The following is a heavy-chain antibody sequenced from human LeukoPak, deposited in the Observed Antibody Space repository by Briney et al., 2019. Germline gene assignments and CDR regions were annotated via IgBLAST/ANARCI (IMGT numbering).Heavy chain of an antibody. CDR3: ARRALVVYDSSGYYDY. J-gene: IGHJ4*02. CDR2: IYYSGST. CDR1: GGSISSSSYY. V-gene: IGHV4-39*07. D-gene: IGHD3-22*01. Sequence: SETLSLTCTVSGGSISSSSYYWGWIRQPPGKGLEWIGSIYYSGSTYYNPSLKSRVTISVDTSKNQFSLKLSSVTAADTAVYYCARRALVVYDSSGYYDYWGQGTLVTVSS.